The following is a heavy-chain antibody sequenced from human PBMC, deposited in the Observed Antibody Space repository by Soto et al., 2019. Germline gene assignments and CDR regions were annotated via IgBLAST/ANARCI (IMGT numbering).Heavy chain of an antibody. J-gene: IGHJ4*02. V-gene: IGHV4-61*01. CDR2: ISDTGSP. CDR1: GVTVRSVSYF. CDR3: SIVESLDYGTKIVHKE. Sequence: SEKLRHTSRISGVTVRSVSYFWTWIRQTTEKGLEWIGHISDTGSPKNNPSLRGRVTISEDTAKNEFSLKLRSVTAADTAVYYWSIVESLDYGTKIVHKEGGPGATVT. D-gene: IGHD2-8*01.